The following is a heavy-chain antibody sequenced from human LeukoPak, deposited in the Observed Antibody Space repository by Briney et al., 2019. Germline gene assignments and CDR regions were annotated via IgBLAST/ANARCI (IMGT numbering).Heavy chain of an antibody. CDR1: GGSISSYY. V-gene: IGHV4-59*01. J-gene: IGHJ4*02. CDR3: ARAGVSSGYWSL. Sequence: PSETLSLTCTVSGGSISSYYWSWIRRPPGKGLEWIGYIYYSGSTNYNPSLKSRVTISVDTSKNQFSLKLTSLTAADTAVYYCARAGVSSGYWSLWGQGTLVTVSS. D-gene: IGHD3-22*01. CDR2: IYYSGST.